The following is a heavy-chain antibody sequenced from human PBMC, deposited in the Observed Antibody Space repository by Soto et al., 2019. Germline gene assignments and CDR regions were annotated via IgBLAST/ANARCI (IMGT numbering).Heavy chain of an antibody. J-gene: IGHJ3*01. CDR3: ARDGIHLAAALSGAFDV. V-gene: IGHV1-69*13. CDR2: IIPIFGIT. CDR1: GGTFSSYG. D-gene: IGHD6-13*01. Sequence: ASVKVSCKTSGGTFSSYGISWVRQAPGQGLEWMGGIIPIFGITNYAQKLHGRVTITADEPTTTAYMELRSLRSEDTGVYYCARDGIHLAAALSGAFDVWGQGTMVTVSS.